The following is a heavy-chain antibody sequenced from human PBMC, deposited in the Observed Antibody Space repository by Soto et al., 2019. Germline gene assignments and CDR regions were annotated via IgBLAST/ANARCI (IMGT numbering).Heavy chain of an antibody. V-gene: IGHV4-31*03. CDR2: IYYTGNS. Sequence: QVQLQESSPELVKSSQTQSLTCTVSNGSISTNGHYWTWIRQRPGKGLEWIAYIYYTGNSYYNPSLKSRLTISIDTSKNQFSLTFRSVTASDTAVYYCAREQWGFDSWGQGTLVTVSS. CDR1: NGSISTNGHY. CDR3: AREQWGFDS. D-gene: IGHD6-19*01. J-gene: IGHJ4*02.